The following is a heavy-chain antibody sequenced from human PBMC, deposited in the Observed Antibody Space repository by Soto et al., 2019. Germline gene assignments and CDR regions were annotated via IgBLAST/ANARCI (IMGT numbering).Heavy chain of an antibody. J-gene: IGHJ3*02. V-gene: IGHV3-30*18. CDR3: AKDNGSGCDWLRVGDASDI. CDR1: GFTFSSYG. D-gene: IGHD5-12*01. Sequence: QVQLVESGGGVVQPGRSLRLSCAASGFTFSSYGMHWVRQAPGKGLEWVAVISDDGSNKYYADYVKGRVTISSDNSKNTLYLQMNSLRGEDTAVYYCAKDNGSGCDWLRVGDASDIWGQGTIVTVSS. CDR2: ISDDGSNK.